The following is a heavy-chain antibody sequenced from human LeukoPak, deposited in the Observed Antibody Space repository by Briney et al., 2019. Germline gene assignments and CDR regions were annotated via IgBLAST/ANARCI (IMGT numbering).Heavy chain of an antibody. Sequence: SETLPLTCTVSGGSISGYNYYWGWIRQPPGKGLEWIGSISYSGGTYYNPSLKSRVIISVDTSKNQFSLKVNSVTAADTAVYYCARLGYCSSTSCHLSWFDPWGQGTLVAVSS. CDR1: GGSISGYNYY. D-gene: IGHD2-2*01. CDR2: ISYSGGT. CDR3: ARLGYCSSTSCHLSWFDP. V-gene: IGHV4-39*01. J-gene: IGHJ5*02.